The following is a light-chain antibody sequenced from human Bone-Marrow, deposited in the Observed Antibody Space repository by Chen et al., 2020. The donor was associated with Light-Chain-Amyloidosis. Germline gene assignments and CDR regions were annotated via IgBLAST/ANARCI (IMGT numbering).Light chain of an antibody. CDR2: AVT. J-gene: IGLJ1*01. CDR1: SCDVGGDKH. Sequence: QSALTQPAYVYGSPGQSSTHSSIGTSCDVGGDKHVSWYQQYPDKAPKLMIYAVTNPPSWVPDRFSGSKSDNTAHLTISGLQTEDEADYFCSSYTITNTLVFGSGTRVTVL. V-gene: IGLV2-14*01. CDR3: SSYTITNTLV.